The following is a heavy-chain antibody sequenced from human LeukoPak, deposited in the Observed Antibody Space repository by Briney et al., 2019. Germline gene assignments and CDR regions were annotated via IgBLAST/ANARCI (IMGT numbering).Heavy chain of an antibody. CDR2: IYHSGST. D-gene: IGHD3-10*01. Sequence: PSETLSLTCAVSGGSISSGGYSWSWIRQPPGKGLEWIGYIYHSGSTYYNPSLKSRVTISVDRSKNQFSLKLSSVTAADTAVYYCARGQITMVRGLIITHDAFDIWGQGTMVTVSS. J-gene: IGHJ3*02. V-gene: IGHV4-30-2*01. CDR3: ARGQITMVRGLIITHDAFDI. CDR1: GGSISSGGYS.